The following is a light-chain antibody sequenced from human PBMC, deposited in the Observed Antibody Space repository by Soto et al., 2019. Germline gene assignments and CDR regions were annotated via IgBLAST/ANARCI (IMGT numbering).Light chain of an antibody. Sequence: QSVLTQPPSASGSPGQSVTISCTGTSSDVGGYNSVSWYQQHPGKAPKLMIYGVSTRPSGVPDRFSGSKSGNTASLTVSGLQAEDEAAYYCSSYAGRNNAVVFGGGTKVTVL. CDR2: GVS. V-gene: IGLV2-8*01. CDR3: SSYAGRNNAVV. J-gene: IGLJ2*01. CDR1: SSDVGGYNS.